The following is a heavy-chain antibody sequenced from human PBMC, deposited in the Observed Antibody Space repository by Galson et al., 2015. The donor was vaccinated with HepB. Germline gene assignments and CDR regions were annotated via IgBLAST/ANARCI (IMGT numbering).Heavy chain of an antibody. CDR1: GFTFSNFA. D-gene: IGHD2/OR15-2a*01. V-gene: IGHV3-23*01. CDR2: INDGDGAT. J-gene: IGHJ4*02. Sequence: SLRLSCAASGFTFSNFAMTWVRQAPGKGLEWVSSINDGDGATYYADSVKGQFTISRDNSKNTLYLQMSSLGVEDTAVYYCAKDDPLLSFYAYWGQGALVTVSS. CDR3: AKDDPLLSFYAY.